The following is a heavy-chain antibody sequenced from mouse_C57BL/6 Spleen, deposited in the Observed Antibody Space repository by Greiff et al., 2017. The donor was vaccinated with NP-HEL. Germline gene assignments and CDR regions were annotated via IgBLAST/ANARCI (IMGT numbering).Heavy chain of an antibody. J-gene: IGHJ3*01. CDR3: ARDIYSPFAY. Sequence: EVQLVESGPGLVKPSQSLSLTCSVTGYSITSGYYWNCIRQFPGNKLEWMGYISYDGSNNYNPSPKNRIPITCDTSKNQFFLKLNSVTTEDTATYYCARDIYSPFAYWGQGTLVTVSA. CDR2: ISYDGSN. V-gene: IGHV3-6*01. CDR1: GYSITSGYY. D-gene: IGHD2-1*01.